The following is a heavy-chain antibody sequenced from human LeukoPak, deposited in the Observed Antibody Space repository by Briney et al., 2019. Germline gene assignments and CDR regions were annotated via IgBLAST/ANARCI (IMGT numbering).Heavy chain of an antibody. CDR2: ISYDGSNK. Sequence: PGRSLRLSCAASGFTFSSYAMHWVRQAPGKGLEWVVVISYDGSNKYYADSVKGRFTISRDNAKNSLYLQMSSLRDEDTAVYYCARGSSSWGKGDYWGQGTLVTVSS. CDR3: ARGSSSWGKGDY. D-gene: IGHD6-13*01. CDR1: GFTFSSYA. V-gene: IGHV3-30-3*01. J-gene: IGHJ4*02.